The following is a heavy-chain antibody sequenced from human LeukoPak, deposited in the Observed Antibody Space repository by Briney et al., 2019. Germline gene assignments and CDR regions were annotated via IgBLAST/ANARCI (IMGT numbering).Heavy chain of an antibody. CDR3: ARHPLKPYVSDWFDP. Sequence: PSETLSLTCTVSGGSISSRSYYWGWIRQPPGKGLEWIGSIYYSGSTYYNASLKSRVTISADTSKDQFSLKPSSVTAADTAVYYCARHPLKPYVSDWFDPWGQGTLVTVSS. CDR2: IYYSGST. V-gene: IGHV4-39*01. CDR1: GGSISSRSYY. J-gene: IGHJ5*02. D-gene: IGHD3-10*02.